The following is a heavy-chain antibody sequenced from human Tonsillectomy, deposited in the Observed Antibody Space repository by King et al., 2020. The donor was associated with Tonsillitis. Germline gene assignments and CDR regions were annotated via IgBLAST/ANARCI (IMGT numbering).Heavy chain of an antibody. Sequence: VQLVESGGGVVQPGRSLRLSCAASGFTFSNSDMHWVRQAPGKGLDWVAVISYDGFNKYFADSVKGRFTISRVNSQNTLYLQMNSVKAEDTAVYYCAKRIDYWGQGTLVTVSS. CDR3: AKRIDY. CDR1: GFTFSNSD. V-gene: IGHV3-30*18. J-gene: IGHJ4*02. CDR2: ISYDGFNK.